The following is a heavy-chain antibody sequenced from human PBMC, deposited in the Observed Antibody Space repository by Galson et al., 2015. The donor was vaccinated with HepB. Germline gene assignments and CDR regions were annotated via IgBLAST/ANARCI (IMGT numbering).Heavy chain of an antibody. Sequence: SLRLSCAASGFTFSSYAMHWVRQAPGKGLEWVAVISYDGSNKYYADSVKGRFTISRDNSKNTLYLQMNSLRAEDTAVYYCARDAQKTGTTLSFDYWGQGTLVTVSS. CDR2: ISYDGSNK. D-gene: IGHD1-7*01. J-gene: IGHJ4*02. V-gene: IGHV3-30*04. CDR1: GFTFSSYA. CDR3: ARDAQKTGTTLSFDY.